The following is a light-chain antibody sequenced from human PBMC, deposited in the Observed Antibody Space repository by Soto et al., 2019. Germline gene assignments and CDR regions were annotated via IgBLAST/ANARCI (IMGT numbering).Light chain of an antibody. CDR2: EVS. V-gene: IGLV2-23*02. Sequence: QSALTQPASVSGSPGQSITISCTGTNSDVGSYNLVSWYQQHPGKAPKVIIYEVSERPSGVSDRFSGSKSSNTASLMISGLQAEDEADYYCCSYAGSSTQSYVFGSGTKVTVL. J-gene: IGLJ1*01. CDR1: NSDVGSYNL. CDR3: CSYAGSSTQSYV.